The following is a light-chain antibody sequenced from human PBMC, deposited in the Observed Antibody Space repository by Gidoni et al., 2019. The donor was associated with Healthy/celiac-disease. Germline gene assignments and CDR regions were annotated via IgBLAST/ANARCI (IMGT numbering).Light chain of an antibody. V-gene: IGKV1-27*01. CDR3: QKYNSVPLT. CDR1: QDISNY. J-gene: IGKJ3*01. CDR2: SAS. Sequence: DIQMTQSPSSLSASVGDRVTVPCRASQDISNYLAWYQQKPGKVPKLLIYSASTLQSGVPSRFSGGGSGTDFTLTISSLQPEDVATYYCQKYNSVPLTFGPGTKVDIK.